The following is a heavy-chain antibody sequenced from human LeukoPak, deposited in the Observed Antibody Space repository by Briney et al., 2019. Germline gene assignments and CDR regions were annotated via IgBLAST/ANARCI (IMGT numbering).Heavy chain of an antibody. V-gene: IGHV3-53*01. D-gene: IGHD6-13*01. J-gene: IGHJ6*03. CDR2: IYSGGST. Sequence: GSLRLSCAASGFTVSSNYMSWVRQAPGKGLEWVSVIYSGGSTYYADSVKGRFTISRDNSKNTLYLQMNSLRAEDTAVYYCARVGRAAAGYRNKDYYYYMDVWGKGTTVTISS. CDR3: ARVGRAAAGYRNKDYYYYMDV. CDR1: GFTVSSNY.